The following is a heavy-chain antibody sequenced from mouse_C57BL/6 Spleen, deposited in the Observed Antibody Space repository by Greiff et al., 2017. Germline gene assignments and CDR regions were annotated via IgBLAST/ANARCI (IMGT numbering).Heavy chain of an antibody. J-gene: IGHJ3*01. Sequence: EVKVEESGGGLVQPGGSMKLSCVASGFTFSNYWMNWVRQSPEKGLEWVAQIRLKSDNYATHYAESVKGRFTISRDDSKSSVYLQMNNLRAEDTGIYYCTGRWEEAYWGQGTLVTVSA. CDR1: GFTFSNYW. CDR2: IRLKSDNYAT. CDR3: TGRWEEAY. V-gene: IGHV6-3*01. D-gene: IGHD4-1*01.